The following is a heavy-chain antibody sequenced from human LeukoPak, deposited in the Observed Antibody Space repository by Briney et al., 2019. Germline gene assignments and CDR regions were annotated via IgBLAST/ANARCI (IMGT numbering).Heavy chain of an antibody. Sequence: ASVKVSCKASGGTFSSYAISWVRQAPGQGLEWMGWISAYNGNTNYAQKLQGRVTMTTDTSTSTAYMELRSLRSDDTAVYYCARVAAAEGRAFDIWGQGTMVTVSS. CDR3: ARVAAAEGRAFDI. D-gene: IGHD6-13*01. J-gene: IGHJ3*02. CDR2: ISAYNGNT. V-gene: IGHV1-18*01. CDR1: GGTFSSYA.